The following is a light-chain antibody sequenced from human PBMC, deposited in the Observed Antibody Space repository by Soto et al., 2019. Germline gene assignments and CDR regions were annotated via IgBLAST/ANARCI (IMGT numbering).Light chain of an antibody. J-gene: IGKJ5*01. CDR2: GAS. CDR1: QSVSSN. CDR3: QKYDHWPPIT. V-gene: IGKV3-15*01. Sequence: EIVMTQSPATVSVSPGERATLSCRASQSVSSNLAWYQQKPGQPPRLLIHGASTRATGIPARFRGSGSGTEFTLTISSLQSEDFAVYSCQKYDHWPPITFGQGTRLEIK.